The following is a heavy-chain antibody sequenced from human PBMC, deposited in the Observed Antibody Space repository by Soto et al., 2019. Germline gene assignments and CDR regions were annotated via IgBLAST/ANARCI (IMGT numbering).Heavy chain of an antibody. CDR2: ISTYNGNT. CDR1: GYTFTSYG. Sequence: QVQLVQSGAEVNKPGASVKVSCKASGYTFTSYGISWVRQAPGQGLEWMGWISTYNGNTNYAQKFQGRVTMTTDTSTSTAYMELRSLRSDDTAVYYCARDGDGRQLALFIDYWGQGTLFTVSS. J-gene: IGHJ4*02. CDR3: ARDGDGRQLALFIDY. V-gene: IGHV1-18*01. D-gene: IGHD6-13*01.